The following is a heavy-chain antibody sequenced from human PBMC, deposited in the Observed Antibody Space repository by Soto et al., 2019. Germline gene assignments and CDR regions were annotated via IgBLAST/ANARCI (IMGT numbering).Heavy chain of an antibody. V-gene: IGHV4-59*01. CDR1: GDSSSTYY. CDR3: ARSYCADSVSCNWFDH. D-gene: IGHD2-8*02. CDR2: INYSGRS. J-gene: IGHJ5*02. Sequence: QVQLQESGPGLVKSSETLSLTCSVSGDSSSTYYWGWIRQPPGKGLEWIGYINYSGRSNHNPSLKSRLSISVDASKNQVSLKLTSVTAADTAVYYCARSYCADSVSCNWFDHWGQGTLVVVSS.